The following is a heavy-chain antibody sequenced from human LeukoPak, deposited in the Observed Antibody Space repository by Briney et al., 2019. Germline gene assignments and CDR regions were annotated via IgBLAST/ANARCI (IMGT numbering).Heavy chain of an antibody. D-gene: IGHD2-15*01. CDR2: IYHRGST. Sequence: SGTLSLTCAVSGGSISSSNWWSWVRQPPGKGLEWIGEIYHRGSTNYNPSLKRRGTISVDKSKNQFSLKLSSVTAADTAVYYCAGSTCSGGSCYSGDYFDYWGQGTLVTVSS. CDR3: AGSTCSGGSCYSGDYFDY. V-gene: IGHV4-4*02. CDR1: GGSISSSNW. J-gene: IGHJ4*02.